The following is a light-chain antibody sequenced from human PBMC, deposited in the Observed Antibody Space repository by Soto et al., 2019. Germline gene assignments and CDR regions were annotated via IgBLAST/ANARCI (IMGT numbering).Light chain of an antibody. Sequence: EIVLTQSPGTLSLSPGERATLSCRASQSVTGSYFAWYQQAPGQAPRLLIYGASNRATGIPDRFSGSGSGTDFPLTISRLEPEDFAMYYCQQYGSSPWTFGQGTRVAIK. CDR2: GAS. V-gene: IGKV3-20*01. J-gene: IGKJ1*01. CDR3: QQYGSSPWT. CDR1: QSVTGSY.